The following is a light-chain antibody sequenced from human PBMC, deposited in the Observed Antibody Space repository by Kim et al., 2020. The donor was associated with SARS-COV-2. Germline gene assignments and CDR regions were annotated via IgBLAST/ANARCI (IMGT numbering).Light chain of an antibody. Sequence: SSELTQDPAVSVALGQRVRITCQGDSLRSYYATWYQQKPGQAPIPVIYGKNNRPSGIPDRFSGSSSGNTASLTITGTQAGDEADYYCNSRDSNDNVVFGGGTQLTVL. V-gene: IGLV3-19*01. CDR1: SLRSYY. CDR3: NSRDSNDNVV. J-gene: IGLJ2*01. CDR2: GKN.